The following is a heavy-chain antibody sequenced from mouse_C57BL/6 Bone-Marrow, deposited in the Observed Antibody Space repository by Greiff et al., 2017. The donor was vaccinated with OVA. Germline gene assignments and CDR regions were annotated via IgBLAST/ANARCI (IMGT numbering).Heavy chain of an antibody. CDR2: IDPSDSYT. D-gene: IGHD2-1*01. CDR1: GYTFTSYW. CDR3: ARGVGNYEVDY. J-gene: IGHJ2*01. V-gene: IGHV1-59*01. Sequence: QVQLQQPGAELVRPGTSVKLSCKASGYTFTSYWMHWVKQRPGQGLEWIGVIDPSDSYTNYNQKFKGKATLTVDTSSSTAYMQLSSLTSEDSAVYYCARGVGNYEVDYWGQGTTLTVSS.